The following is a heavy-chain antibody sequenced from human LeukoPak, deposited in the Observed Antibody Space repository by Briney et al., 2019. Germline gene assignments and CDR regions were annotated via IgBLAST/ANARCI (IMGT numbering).Heavy chain of an antibody. CDR3: ARDIDGIVVVPAAILDP. CDR1: GYSFTGFY. V-gene: IGHV1-2*02. CDR2: INPKSGDT. Sequence: GASVKVSCKASGYSFTGFYIHWVRQAPGQGLEWMGWINPKSGDTDYAQKFQDRVTMTRDRSVTTAYMELSRLRSDDTAVYYCARDIDGIVVVPAAILDPWGQGTLVTASS. D-gene: IGHD2-2*01. J-gene: IGHJ5*02.